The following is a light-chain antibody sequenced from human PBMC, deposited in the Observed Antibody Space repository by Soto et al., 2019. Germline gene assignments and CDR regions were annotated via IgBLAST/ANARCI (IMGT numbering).Light chain of an antibody. CDR3: QHRSSWPIT. Sequence: EIVLTQSPGTLSLSPGERATLSCRASQSVSSSLVWYQQKPGQAPRLLIYDASPRATGIPARFSGSGSGTDFTLTISSLEPEDSAVYYCQHRSSWPITFGGGTKVEI. V-gene: IGKV3-11*01. CDR1: QSVSSS. J-gene: IGKJ4*01. CDR2: DAS.